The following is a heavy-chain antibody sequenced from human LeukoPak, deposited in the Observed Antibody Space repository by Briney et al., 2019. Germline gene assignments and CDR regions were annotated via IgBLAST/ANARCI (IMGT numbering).Heavy chain of an antibody. D-gene: IGHD2-21*01. CDR1: GTSINNYY. Sequence: PSETLSLTYTLSGTSINNYYWGWFRQSPGKGQEWLGRVSTNGGTNYSPSLKSRVTMSVDTSKNHCFLKLTSVTAADTAVYYCARLIAGINNSFDPWGQGTLVTVSS. V-gene: IGHV4-4*07. CDR3: ARLIAGINNSFDP. J-gene: IGHJ5*02. CDR2: VSTNGGT.